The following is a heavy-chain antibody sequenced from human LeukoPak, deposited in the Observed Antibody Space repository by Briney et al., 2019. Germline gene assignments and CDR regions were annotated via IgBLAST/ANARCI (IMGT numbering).Heavy chain of an antibody. D-gene: IGHD1-26*01. CDR1: GFTFSDYY. CDR3: ARGLGYSGNYHFDS. V-gene: IGHV3-11*01. Sequence: PWGSLRLSCAASGFTFSDYYVIWIRQAPGTRREWVSFISTRGRTMSFADSVKGRFTISRDDYKNSLYVQMNSLRAEDTAVYYCARGLGYSGNYHFDSWGQGMLVTVSS. CDR2: ISTRGRTM. J-gene: IGHJ4*02.